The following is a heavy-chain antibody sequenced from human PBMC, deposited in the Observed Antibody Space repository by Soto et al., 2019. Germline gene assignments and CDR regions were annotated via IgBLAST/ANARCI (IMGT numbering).Heavy chain of an antibody. V-gene: IGHV4-59*08. CDR1: GDSISSYY. J-gene: IGHJ6*03. CDR2: IYYSGST. D-gene: IGHD2-2*01. CDR3: ARHVAFYDWSSTPHYMDV. Sequence: SETLSLTFTVSGDSISSYYWSWIRQPPGKGLEWIGYIYYSGSTNYNPSLKSRVTISVDTSKNQFSLKLSSVTAADTAVYYCARHVAFYDWSSTPHYMDVWGKGTTVTVSS.